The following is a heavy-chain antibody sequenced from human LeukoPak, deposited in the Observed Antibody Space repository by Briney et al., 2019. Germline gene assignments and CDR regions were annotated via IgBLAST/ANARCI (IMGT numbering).Heavy chain of an antibody. CDR3: ARDTNYLSGGVLGY. D-gene: IGHD5-24*01. J-gene: IGHJ4*02. CDR1: GFTFSSYG. Sequence: GGSLRLSCAASGFTFSSYGMHWVRQAPGKGLEWVAVIWYDGGNKYYADSVKGRFTISRDNSKNTLYLQMNSLRAEDTAVYYCARDTNYLSGGVLGYWGQGTLVTVSS. CDR2: IWYDGGNK. V-gene: IGHV3-33*01.